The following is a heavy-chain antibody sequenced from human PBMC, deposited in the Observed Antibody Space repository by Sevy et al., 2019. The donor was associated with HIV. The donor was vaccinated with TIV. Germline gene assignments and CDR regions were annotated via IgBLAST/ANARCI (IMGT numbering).Heavy chain of an antibody. V-gene: IGHV3-30*04. Sequence: GGSLRLSCVGSGFTFSRSPMHWVRQAPGKGLEWVAVMSYNGNKKYNGDSVKGRFTVSRDDSKNTLSLQMNSLRGEDTAVYYCAREGVLIGGVIVNYGMDVWGQGTTVTVSS. J-gene: IGHJ6*02. CDR2: MSYNGNKK. CDR1: GFTFSRSP. CDR3: AREGVLIGGVIVNYGMDV. D-gene: IGHD3-16*02.